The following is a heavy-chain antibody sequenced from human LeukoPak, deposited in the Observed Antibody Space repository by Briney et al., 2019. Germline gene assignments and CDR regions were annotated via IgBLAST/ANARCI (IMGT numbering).Heavy chain of an antibody. J-gene: IGHJ3*02. CDR1: GYTFTSYG. CDR2: ICAYNGNT. D-gene: IGHD3-22*01. CDR3: ARGRIPNYYDTTGLSAFDI. V-gene: IGHV1-18*01. Sequence: GASVKVSCKASGYTFTSYGISWVRQAPGQGLEWMGWICAYNGNTNYAQKLQGRVTMTTDTSTSTAYMELRSLRSDDTAVYYCARGRIPNYYDTTGLSAFDIWGQGTMVTVSS.